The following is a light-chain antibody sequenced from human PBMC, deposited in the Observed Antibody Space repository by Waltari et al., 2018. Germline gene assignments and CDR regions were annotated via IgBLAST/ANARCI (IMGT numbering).Light chain of an antibody. CDR2: YKSDSDK. J-gene: IGLJ3*02. Sequence: QAVLTQPSSLSASPGASASLTCTLRSGINVGTYRIYWYQQKPGSPPQYLLRYKSDSDKQQGSGVRSRCSGSKDASANAGILLISGLQSEDEADYDCMIWHSSAWVFGGGTKLTVL. CDR3: MIWHSSAWV. V-gene: IGLV5-45*02. CDR1: SGINVGTYR.